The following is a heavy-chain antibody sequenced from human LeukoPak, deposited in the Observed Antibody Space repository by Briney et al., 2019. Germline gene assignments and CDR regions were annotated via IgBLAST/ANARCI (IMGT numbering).Heavy chain of an antibody. CDR2: IYYSGST. CDR1: GGSISSYY. J-gene: IGHJ5*02. D-gene: IGHD6-19*01. V-gene: IGHV4-59*08. CDR3: ARLTPRYSSAAKGWFDP. Sequence: PSETLSLTCTVSGGSISSYYWSWIRQPPGKRLEWIGYIYYSGSTNYNPSLKSRVTISVDTSKNQFSLKLSSVTAADTAVYYCARLTPRYSSAAKGWFDPWGQGTLVTVSS.